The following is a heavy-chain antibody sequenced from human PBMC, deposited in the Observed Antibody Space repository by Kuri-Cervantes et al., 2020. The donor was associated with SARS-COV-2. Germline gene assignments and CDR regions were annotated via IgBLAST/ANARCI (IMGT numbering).Heavy chain of an antibody. CDR1: GFTFSSYW. Sequence: GGSLRLSCAASGFTFSSYWMSWVRQAPGKGLEWVAFIRYDGSNKYYADSVKGRFTISRDNSKNTLYLQMNSLRAEDTAVYYCAKDRLEQQLAWYFDLWGLGTLVTVSS. V-gene: IGHV3-30*02. D-gene: IGHD6-13*01. CDR2: IRYDGSNK. CDR3: AKDRLEQQLAWYFDL. J-gene: IGHJ2*01.